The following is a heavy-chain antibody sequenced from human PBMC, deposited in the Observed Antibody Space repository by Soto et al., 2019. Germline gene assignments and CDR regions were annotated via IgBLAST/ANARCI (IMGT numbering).Heavy chain of an antibody. CDR1: GGSISSGGYY. CDR2: IYYSGST. J-gene: IGHJ4*02. V-gene: IGHV4-31*03. D-gene: IGHD3-22*01. Sequence: TLSLTCTVSGGSISSGGYYWSWIRQHPGKGLEWIGYIYYSGSTYYNPSLKSRVTISVDTSKNQFSLKLSSVTAADTAVYYCARLDSSGYCYGYYFDYWGQGTLVTVS. CDR3: ARLDSSGYCYGYYFDY.